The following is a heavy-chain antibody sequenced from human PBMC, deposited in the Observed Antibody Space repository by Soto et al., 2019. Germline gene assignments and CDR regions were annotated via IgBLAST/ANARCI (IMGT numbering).Heavy chain of an antibody. CDR2: ISGSGGST. CDR3: AKVFSSSPATTYYDY. V-gene: IGHV3-23*01. Sequence: GGSLRLSCAASGFTFSSYAMSWVRQAPGKGLEWVSAISGSGGSTYYADSVKGRFTISRDNSKNTLYLQMNSLRAEDTAVYYCAKVFSSSPATTYYDYWGQGTLVTVSS. D-gene: IGHD6-13*01. J-gene: IGHJ4*02. CDR1: GFTFSSYA.